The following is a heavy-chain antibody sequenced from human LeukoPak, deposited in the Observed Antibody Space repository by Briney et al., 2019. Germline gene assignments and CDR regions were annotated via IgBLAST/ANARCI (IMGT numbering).Heavy chain of an antibody. CDR3: ARVNGDHLDY. CDR2: IYYSGST. Sequence: SETLSLTCTVSGGSISSSSYYWGWIRQPPGKGLEWIGSIYYSGSTYYNPSLKSRVTISVDTSKNQFSLKLSSVTAADTAVYYCARVNGDHLDYWGQGTLVTVSS. D-gene: IGHD4-17*01. CDR1: GGSISSSSYY. J-gene: IGHJ4*02. V-gene: IGHV4-39*07.